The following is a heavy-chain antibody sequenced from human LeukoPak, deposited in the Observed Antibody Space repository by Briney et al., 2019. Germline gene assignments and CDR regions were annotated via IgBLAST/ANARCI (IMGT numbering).Heavy chain of an antibody. V-gene: IGHV3-30-3*01. CDR2: ISYDGSNK. D-gene: IGHD3-22*01. Sequence: PGGSLRLSCAASGFTFSSYAMHWVRQAPGKGLEWVAVISYDGSNKYYADSVKGRFTISRDNSKNTLYLQMNSLIAEDTAVYYCLIVEVITTSPWFDPWGQGTLVTVSS. CDR3: LIVEVITTSPWFDP. CDR1: GFTFSSYA. J-gene: IGHJ5*02.